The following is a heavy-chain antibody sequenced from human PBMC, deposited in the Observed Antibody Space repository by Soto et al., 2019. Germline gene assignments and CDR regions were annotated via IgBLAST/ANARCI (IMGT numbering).Heavy chain of an antibody. D-gene: IGHD3-22*01. CDR3: AKDPHFHYYYYGRPAWEIVVVITTFEYYYYGMDV. CDR2: ISYDGSNK. J-gene: IGHJ6*02. Sequence: GGSLRLSCAASGFTFSSYGMHWVRQAPGKGLEWVAVISYDGSNKYYADSVKGRFTISRDNSKNTLYLQMNSLRAEDTAVYYCAKDPHFHYYYYGRPAWEIVVVITTFEYYYYGMDVWGQGTTVTVSS. CDR1: GFTFSSYG. V-gene: IGHV3-30*18.